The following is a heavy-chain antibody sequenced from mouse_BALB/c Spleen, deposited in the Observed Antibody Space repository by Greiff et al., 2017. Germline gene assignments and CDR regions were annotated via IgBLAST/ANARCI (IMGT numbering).Heavy chain of an antibody. V-gene: IGHV5-12-2*01. CDR1: GFTFSSYT. J-gene: IGHJ3*01. CDR3: ARPNDGYFAY. Sequence: DVKLVESGGGLVQPGGSLKLSCAASGFTFSSYTMSWVRQTPEKRLEWVAYISNGGGSTYYPDTVKGRFTISRDNAKNTLYLQMSSLKSEDTAMYYCARPNDGYFAYWGQGTLVTVSA. D-gene: IGHD2-3*01. CDR2: ISNGGGST.